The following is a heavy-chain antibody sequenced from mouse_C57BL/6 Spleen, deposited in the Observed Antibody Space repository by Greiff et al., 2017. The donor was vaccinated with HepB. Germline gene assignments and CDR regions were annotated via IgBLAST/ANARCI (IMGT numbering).Heavy chain of an antibody. CDR3: ARARDYAMDY. CDR2: INPNNGGT. CDR1: GYTFTDYN. J-gene: IGHJ4*01. Sequence: EVQLQESGPELVKPGASVKMSCKASGYTFTDYNMHWVKQSHGKSLEWIGYINPNNGGTSYNQKFKGKATLTVNKSSSTAYMELRSLTSEESAVYYCARARDYAMDYWGQGTSVTVSS. V-gene: IGHV1-22*01.